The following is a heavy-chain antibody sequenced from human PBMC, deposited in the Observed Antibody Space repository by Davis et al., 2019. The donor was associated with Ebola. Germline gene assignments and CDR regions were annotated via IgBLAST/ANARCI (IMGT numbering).Heavy chain of an antibody. D-gene: IGHD1-1*01. Sequence: ASVKVSCKASGYSFKNYAISWVRQAPGQGLEWMGWISAYNGNTNYAQKVQGRVTMTTDTATTTAYMEVGSLRSGDTAVYYCARAQFPTTSDHWGQGTLVTVSS. CDR3: ARAQFPTTSDH. CDR1: GYSFKNYA. J-gene: IGHJ4*02. V-gene: IGHV1-18*01. CDR2: ISAYNGNT.